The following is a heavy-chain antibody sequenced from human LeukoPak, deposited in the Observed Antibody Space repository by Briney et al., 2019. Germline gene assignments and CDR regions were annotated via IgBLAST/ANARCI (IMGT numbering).Heavy chain of an antibody. CDR2: IWYDGNNK. V-gene: IGHV3-33*01. CDR3: ARGASGYSYG. Sequence: PGGSLRLSCAASGFTFSSYGMHWVRQAPGKGLEWVALIWYDGNNKYYADSVKGRFTISRDNSKNTLYLQLNSLRAEDTAVYYCARGASGYSYGWGQGTLVTVSS. D-gene: IGHD5-18*01. J-gene: IGHJ4*02. CDR1: GFTFSSYG.